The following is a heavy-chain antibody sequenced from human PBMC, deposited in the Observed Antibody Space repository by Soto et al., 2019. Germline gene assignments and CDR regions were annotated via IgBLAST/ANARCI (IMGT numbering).Heavy chain of an antibody. Sequence: GGSLRLSCAASGFTFSSYAMSWVRQAPGKGLEWVSAISGSGGSTYYADSVKGRFTISRDNSKNTLYLQMNSLRAEDTAVYYCAKEHEYYDWWSGFHRVPNWFDPWGQGTLVTVSS. D-gene: IGHD3-3*01. V-gene: IGHV3-23*01. CDR3: AKEHEYYDWWSGFHRVPNWFDP. J-gene: IGHJ5*02. CDR1: GFTFSSYA. CDR2: ISGSGGST.